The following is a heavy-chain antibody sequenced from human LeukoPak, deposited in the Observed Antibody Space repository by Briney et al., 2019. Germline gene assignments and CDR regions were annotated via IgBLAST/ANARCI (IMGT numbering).Heavy chain of an antibody. CDR2: INHSGST. J-gene: IGHJ4*02. D-gene: IGHD6-19*01. CDR1: GGSFSGYY. Sequence: SETLSLTCAVYGGSFSGYYWSWIRQPPGKGLEWIGEINHSGSTNYNPSLKSRVTISVDTSKNQFSLKLSSVTAADTAVYYCAGRIAVAGSHYWGQGTLVTVSS. CDR3: AGRIAVAGSHY. V-gene: IGHV4-34*01.